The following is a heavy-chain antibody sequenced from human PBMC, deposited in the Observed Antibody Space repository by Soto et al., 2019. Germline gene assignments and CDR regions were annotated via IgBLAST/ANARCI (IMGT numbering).Heavy chain of an antibody. CDR2: IRTISIAI. Sequence: QLVESGGGLVQPGGSLRLSCAASGFTFSDYPMNWVRQAPGKGLEWVSSIRTISIAIYFADSVRGRFTISRDNARNSLYLQMTRLRDEDTAVYYCARETPSFDSWGQGTLVTVSS. J-gene: IGHJ4*02. CDR1: GFTFSDYP. D-gene: IGHD2-15*01. CDR3: ARETPSFDS. V-gene: IGHV3-48*02.